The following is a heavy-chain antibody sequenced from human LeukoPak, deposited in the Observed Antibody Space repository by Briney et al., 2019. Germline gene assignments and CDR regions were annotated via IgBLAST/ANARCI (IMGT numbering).Heavy chain of an antibody. CDR1: GFTFTNAW. CDR2: IRSKTAGETA. J-gene: IGHJ4*02. Sequence: PGGSLRLSCVASGFTFTNAWMSWVRQVPGKGLEWVGRIRSKTAGETADYSAPVKDRFIISRDDSKNTLYLQMNSLKAEDTAVYYCIHTFYSDSSGLYWGQGTLVTVSS. CDR3: IHTFYSDSSGLY. V-gene: IGHV3-15*01. D-gene: IGHD3-22*01.